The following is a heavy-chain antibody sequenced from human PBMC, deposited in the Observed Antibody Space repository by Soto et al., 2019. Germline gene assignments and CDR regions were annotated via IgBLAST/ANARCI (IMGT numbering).Heavy chain of an antibody. V-gene: IGHV3-74*01. CDR2: MNSDGSST. J-gene: IGHJ6*03. CDR1: GFTFSSHW. CDR3: ARDPITIFGVVPYMDA. D-gene: IGHD3-3*01. Sequence: GGSLRLSCAASGFTFSSHWMHWVRQAPGKGLVWVSRMNSDGSSTSYADSVKGRFTISRDNAKNILYLQMNSLRADDTAVYYCARDPITIFGVVPYMDAWGKGTTVTVSS.